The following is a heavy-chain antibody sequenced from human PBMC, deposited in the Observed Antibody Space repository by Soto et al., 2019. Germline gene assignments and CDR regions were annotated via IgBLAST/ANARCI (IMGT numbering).Heavy chain of an antibody. D-gene: IGHD2-8*01. CDR3: MRQLGVDADNWFHP. V-gene: IGHV5-51*01. J-gene: IGHJ5*02. Sequence: GESLKISCVGSGYSFTSYWIGWVRQMPGKGLEWMGIIYPGDSDTRYSPSFRGQVTISADKSISTAYLQWSSLKASDTAMYYCMRQLGVDADNWFHPWGQGXLVTVHS. CDR1: GYSFTSYW. CDR2: IYPGDSDT.